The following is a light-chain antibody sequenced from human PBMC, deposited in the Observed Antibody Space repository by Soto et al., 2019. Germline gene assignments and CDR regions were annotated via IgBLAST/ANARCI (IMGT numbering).Light chain of an antibody. CDR1: NSNIGAGYG. CDR2: ANS. J-gene: IGLJ3*02. V-gene: IGLV1-40*01. CDR3: QSYDSSLSAWV. Sequence: QSVLTQPPSVSGAPGQRVTISCTGSNSNIGAGYGVHWYQQLPGTAPKLLIYANSNRPSGVPDRFSGSRSGTSASLAITGLQAEDDADYYCQSYDSSLSAWVFGGGTKLTVL.